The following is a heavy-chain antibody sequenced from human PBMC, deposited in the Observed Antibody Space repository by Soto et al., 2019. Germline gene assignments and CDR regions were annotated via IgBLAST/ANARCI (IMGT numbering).Heavy chain of an antibody. CDR3: ARTYVTDVVVVPASKDYMDV. Sequence: QPQLQESGPGLVKPSETLSLTCTVSGGSISSSSSSWGWIRQPPGKGLEWLGIISYSGSTYYSPSLKSRVTISVDASKNLFSLKLSSVTAADTAVYYCARTYVTDVVVVPASKDYMDVWGKGTTVTVSS. CDR1: GGSISSSSSS. V-gene: IGHV4-39*01. CDR2: ISYSGST. D-gene: IGHD2-2*01. J-gene: IGHJ6*03.